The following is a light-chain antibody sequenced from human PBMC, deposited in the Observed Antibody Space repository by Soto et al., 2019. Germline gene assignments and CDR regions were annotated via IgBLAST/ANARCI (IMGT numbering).Light chain of an antibody. Sequence: EIVMGRAPGRVCVSIGVRAAFFCRASQSVSILLAWYQQKPGQAPRLLIHGATTRATGIPARFSGSGSGTEFTLTISSRQAEDVAVYYRQQDNNWPRTFGQGTKVDIK. J-gene: IGKJ1*01. CDR3: QQDNNWPRT. CDR2: GAT. V-gene: IGKV3-15*01. CDR1: QSVSIL.